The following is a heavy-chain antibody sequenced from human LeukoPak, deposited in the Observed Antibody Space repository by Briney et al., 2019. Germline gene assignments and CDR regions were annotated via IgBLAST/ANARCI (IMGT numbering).Heavy chain of an antibody. D-gene: IGHD3-16*01. CDR2: IYTSGST. CDR1: GGSISSGSYY. CDR3: ARVPRLGGYYFDY. J-gene: IGHJ4*02. Sequence: SETLSLTFTVSGGSISSGSYYWSWIRQPAGKGLEWIGRIYTSGSTTYNPSLKSRVTISVDTSKNQFSLKLSSVTAADTAVYYCARVPRLGGYYFDYWGQGTLVTVSS. V-gene: IGHV4-61*02.